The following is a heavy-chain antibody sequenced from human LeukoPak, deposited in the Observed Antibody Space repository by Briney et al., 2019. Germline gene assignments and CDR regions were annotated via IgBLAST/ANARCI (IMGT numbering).Heavy chain of an antibody. CDR1: GFTFSNAW. V-gene: IGHV3-15*01. J-gene: IGHJ3*02. CDR3: TTDGDIPMGPLDAFHI. D-gene: IGHD5-18*01. Sequence: GGSLRLSCAASGFTFSNAWMNWVRQAPGKGLEWVGRIKSKTDGGTTDYAAPVKGRFTISRDDSKNTLYLQMNSLKTEDTAVFYCTTDGDIPMGPLDAFHIWGQGTMVTVSS. CDR2: IKSKTDGGTT.